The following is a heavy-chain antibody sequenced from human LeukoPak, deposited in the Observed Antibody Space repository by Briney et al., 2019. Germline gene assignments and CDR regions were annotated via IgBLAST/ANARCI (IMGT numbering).Heavy chain of an antibody. J-gene: IGHJ5*02. D-gene: IGHD5-18*01. V-gene: IGHV3-74*01. CDR2: INSDGSST. Sequence: PGGSLRLSCAASGFTFSSYWMHWVRQAPGKGLVWVSRINSDGSSTSYADSVKGRFTISRDNAKNMLYLQMNSLRAEDTAVYYCARFSVDTAMRGAWGQGTLVTVSS. CDR1: GFTFSSYW. CDR3: ARFSVDTAMRGA.